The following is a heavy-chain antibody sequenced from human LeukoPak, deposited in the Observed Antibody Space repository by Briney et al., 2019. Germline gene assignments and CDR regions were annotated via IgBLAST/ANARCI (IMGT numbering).Heavy chain of an antibody. V-gene: IGHV3-11*01. D-gene: IGHD4-23*01. CDR3: ARDEMAYGGNPNYFDY. CDR2: ISSSGSTI. CDR1: GFTFSDYY. Sequence: GRSLRLSCAASGFTFSDYYMSWIRQAPGKGLEWVSYISSSGSTIYYADSVKGRFTISRDNAKNSLYLQMNSLRAEDTAVYYCARDEMAYGGNPNYFDYWGQGTLVTVSS. J-gene: IGHJ4*02.